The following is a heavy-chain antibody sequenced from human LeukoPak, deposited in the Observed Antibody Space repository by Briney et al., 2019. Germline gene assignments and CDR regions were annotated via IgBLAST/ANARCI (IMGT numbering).Heavy chain of an antibody. CDR2: IYYTGST. V-gene: IGHV4-39*01. CDR3: ARRGGSGRAFDY. Sequence: LSETLSLTCSVSGASISGGTYYWGWIRQPPGKGLEWIGSIYYTGSTYDNPSLKSRVTISVDTSKNQFSLELSSVTAADTAVYYCARRGGSGRAFDYWGQGTLVTVSS. CDR1: GASISGGTYY. D-gene: IGHD1-26*01. J-gene: IGHJ4*02.